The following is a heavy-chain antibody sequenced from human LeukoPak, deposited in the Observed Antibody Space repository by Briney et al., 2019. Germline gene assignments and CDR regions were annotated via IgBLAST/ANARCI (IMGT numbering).Heavy chain of an antibody. J-gene: IGHJ6*02. CDR2: LSGRSNSI. D-gene: IGHD2-2*01. Sequence: GGSLRLSCAVSGFSFNNAWMSWVRRAPGEGLEWVSYLSGRSNSIYYADSVRGRFTISRDNSKFTLYMQMNSLRAEDTAVYYCARVRAGYCTSTSCYTGMDVWGQGTTVTVSS. CDR1: GFSFNNAW. CDR3: ARVRAGYCTSTSCYTGMDV. V-gene: IGHV3-48*01.